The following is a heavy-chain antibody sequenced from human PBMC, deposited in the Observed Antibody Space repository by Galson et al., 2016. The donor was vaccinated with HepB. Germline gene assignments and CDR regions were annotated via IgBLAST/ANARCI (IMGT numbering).Heavy chain of an antibody. CDR3: AKDSSSAL. D-gene: IGHD6-6*01. J-gene: IGHJ2*01. Sequence: SLRLSCAASGFTFSTFWMTWVRQAPGKGLEWVANIKQDGSGKYYVDSVKGRFTISRDNAKNSLYLQMNSLRDEDTAVYYCAKDSSSALWGRGSLVTVSS. V-gene: IGHV3-7*01. CDR2: IKQDGSGK. CDR1: GFTFSTFW.